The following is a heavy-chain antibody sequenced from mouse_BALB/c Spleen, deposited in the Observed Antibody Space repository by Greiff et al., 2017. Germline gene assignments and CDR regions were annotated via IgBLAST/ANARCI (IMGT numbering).Heavy chain of an antibody. CDR2: ISYSGST. J-gene: IGHJ1*01. CDR1: GDSITSGY. V-gene: IGHV3-8*02. CDR3: ARSYGNHWYFDV. Sequence: EVQVVESGPSLVKPSQTLSLTCSVTGDSITSGYWNWIRKFPGNKLEYMGYISYSGSTYYNPSLKSRISITRDTSKNQYYLQLNSVTTEDTATYYCARSYGNHWYFDVWGAGTTVTVSS. D-gene: IGHD2-10*02.